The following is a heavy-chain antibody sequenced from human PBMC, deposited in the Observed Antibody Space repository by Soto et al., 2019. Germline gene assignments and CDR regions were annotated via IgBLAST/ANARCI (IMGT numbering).Heavy chain of an antibody. Sequence: PGGSLRLSCAASEFTFYSYSMSWVRQAPGKGLEWVSGISGSGVSTYYADSVKGRFTISRENSKNTLYLQMNSLRAEDTAIYYCAKEHITITGVINPYGIDVWGQANQVNVYS. D-gene: IGHD3-3*01. V-gene: IGHV3-23*01. J-gene: IGHJ6*02. CDR1: EFTFYSYS. CDR3: AKEHITITGVINPYGIDV. CDR2: ISGSGVST.